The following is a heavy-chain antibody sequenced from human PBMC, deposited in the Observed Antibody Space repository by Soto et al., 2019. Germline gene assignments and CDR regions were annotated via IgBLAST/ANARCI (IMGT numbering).Heavy chain of an antibody. V-gene: IGHV3-21*06. D-gene: IGHD6-13*01. CDR2: ISSSSKYI. Sequence: EVQLVESGGGLVKPGGSLRLSCAASGFTFSSYSMNWVRQGPGKGLQWVSTISSSSKYIYYADSVKGRFTISRDNAKNSLYLQMNSLRAQDTGVYYWVRDHVARIAAAGSYWFDSWGQGTLVSVSS. CDR3: VRDHVARIAAAGSYWFDS. J-gene: IGHJ5*01. CDR1: GFTFSSYS.